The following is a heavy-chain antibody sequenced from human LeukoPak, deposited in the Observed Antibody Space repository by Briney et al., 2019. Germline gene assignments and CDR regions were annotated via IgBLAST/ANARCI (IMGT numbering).Heavy chain of an antibody. Sequence: SETLSLTRSVPGDSHIRYYWNWLRQPPAKGLERIGHIHHFGRTEYNSSLRSRVTMFLGSSKNQFSLKLTSVTPTNTAVYYCARGLWSQPGLVPFNYWGQGILVTVSS. CDR2: IHHFGRT. J-gene: IGHJ4*02. D-gene: IGHD5-18*01. CDR1: GDSHIRYY. CDR3: ARGLWSQPGLVPFNY. V-gene: IGHV4-59*01.